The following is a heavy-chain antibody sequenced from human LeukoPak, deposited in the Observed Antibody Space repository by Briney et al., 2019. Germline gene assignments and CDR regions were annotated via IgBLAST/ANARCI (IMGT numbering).Heavy chain of an antibody. CDR3: AKSAPGTDAFDI. Sequence: PGGSLRLSCAASGFTFSSYAVSWVRQAPGKGLEWVSAISGSDGSTFYADSVKGRFTISRDNSKNTLYLQMNSLRAEDTAVYYCAKSAPGTDAFDIWGQGTMVTVSS. V-gene: IGHV3-23*01. CDR1: GFTFSSYA. CDR2: ISGSDGST. J-gene: IGHJ3*02. D-gene: IGHD6-13*01.